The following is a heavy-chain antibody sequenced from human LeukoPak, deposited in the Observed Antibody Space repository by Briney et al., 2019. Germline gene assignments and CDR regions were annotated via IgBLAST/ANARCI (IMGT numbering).Heavy chain of an antibody. CDR2: INAGNGNT. V-gene: IGHV1-3*03. CDR1: GYSFTTYA. D-gene: IGHD1-26*01. Sequence: ASVKVSCKASGYSFTTYAIHWVRQAPGQRLEWMGWINAGNGNTKYSQEFQGRVTITRDTSASTAYMELSSLKSEDMALYYCAREVAVGNGALDIWGQGTMVTVSS. J-gene: IGHJ3*02. CDR3: AREVAVGNGALDI.